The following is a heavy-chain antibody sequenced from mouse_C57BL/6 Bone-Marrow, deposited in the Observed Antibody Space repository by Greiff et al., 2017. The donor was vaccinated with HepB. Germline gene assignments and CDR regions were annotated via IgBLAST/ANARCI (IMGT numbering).Heavy chain of an antibody. J-gene: IGHJ4*01. CDR1: GFSLTSYG. CDR3: ARIYYDYDAAMDD. D-gene: IGHD2-4*01. Sequence: QVQLKESGPGLVQPSQSLSITCTVSGFSLTSYGVHWVRQSPGKGLEWLGVIWRGGSTDYNAAFMSRLSITKDNSKSQVFFKMNSLQADDTAIYYCARIYYDYDAAMDDWGQGTSVTVAS. V-gene: IGHV2-5*01. CDR2: IWRGGST.